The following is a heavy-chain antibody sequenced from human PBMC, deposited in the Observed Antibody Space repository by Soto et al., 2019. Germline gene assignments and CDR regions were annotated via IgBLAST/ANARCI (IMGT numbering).Heavy chain of an antibody. CDR1: GFTFSSYG. V-gene: IGHV3-30*03. CDR3: ARAGHVPGAFIDY. D-gene: IGHD2-2*01. Sequence: PGGSLRLSCAASGFTFSSYGMHWVRQAPGKGLEWVTVISYDGSNKYYADSVKGRFTISRDNSKNTLYLQMNSLRAEDTAVYYCARAGHVPGAFIDYWGQASLVTGSS. CDR2: ISYDGSNK. J-gene: IGHJ4*02.